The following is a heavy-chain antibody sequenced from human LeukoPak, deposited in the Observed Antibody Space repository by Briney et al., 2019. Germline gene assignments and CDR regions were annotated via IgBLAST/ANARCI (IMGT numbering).Heavy chain of an antibody. CDR2: ISHSGST. Sequence: GSLRLSCAASGFIFSNYWMSWIRQPPGKGLEWIGEISHSGSTTYNPSLRSRVTISGDTSKKRFSLKLSSVTAADTAVYYCVTYYYGSSAPKRNYWGQGILVTVSS. D-gene: IGHD3-22*01. J-gene: IGHJ4*02. CDR3: VTYYYGSSAPKRNY. V-gene: IGHV4-34*08. CDR1: GFIFSNYW.